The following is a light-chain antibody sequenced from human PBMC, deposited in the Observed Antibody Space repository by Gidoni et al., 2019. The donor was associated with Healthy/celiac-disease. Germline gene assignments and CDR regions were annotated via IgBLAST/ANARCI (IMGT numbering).Light chain of an antibody. CDR2: GAS. CDR3: QQYNNWPRT. Sequence: EIVMTQSPATLSVSPGERATLSCRASQRVSSNLAWYKQKPGQAPRLLISGASTRATGIPARFSCSGSGTEFTLTISSLQSEDFAVYYCQQYNNWPRTFGQGTKVEIK. V-gene: IGKV3-15*01. J-gene: IGKJ1*01. CDR1: QRVSSN.